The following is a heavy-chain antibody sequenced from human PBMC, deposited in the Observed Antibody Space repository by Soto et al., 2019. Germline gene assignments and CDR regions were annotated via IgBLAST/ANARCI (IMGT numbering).Heavy chain of an antibody. CDR1: GYSFTSYW. CDR3: ARRSITMVRGAIGTPNYYYMDV. V-gene: IGHV5-51*01. J-gene: IGHJ6*03. Sequence: PGESLKISCKGSGYSFTSYWIGWVRQMPGKGLEWMGIIYPGDSDTRYSPSFQGQVTISADKSISTAYLQWSSLKASDTAMYYCARRSITMVRGAIGTPNYYYMDVWGKGTTVTVSS. CDR2: IYPGDSDT. D-gene: IGHD3-10*01.